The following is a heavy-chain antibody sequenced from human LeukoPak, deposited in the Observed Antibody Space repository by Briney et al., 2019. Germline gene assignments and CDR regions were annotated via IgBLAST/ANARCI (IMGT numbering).Heavy chain of an antibody. D-gene: IGHD2-21*02. V-gene: IGHV1-58*02. Sequence: SVKVSCKASGFTFTSSAMQWVRQARGQRLEWIGRIVVGSGNTNYAQRFQERVTITRDMSTSTAYMELSSLRVEDTAVYYCARDCGSDCSQAFNIWGQGTMVTVSS. J-gene: IGHJ3*02. CDR1: GFTFTSSA. CDR2: IVVGSGNT. CDR3: ARDCGSDCSQAFNI.